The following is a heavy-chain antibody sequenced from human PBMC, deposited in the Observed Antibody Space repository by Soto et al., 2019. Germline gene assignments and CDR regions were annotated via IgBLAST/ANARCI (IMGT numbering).Heavy chain of an antibody. D-gene: IGHD2-15*01. J-gene: IGHJ6*04. Sequence: ASVKVSCKASGYTFTSYGISWVRQAPGQGLEWMGWISAYNGNKNYAQKLQGRVTMTTDTSTSTAYMELRSLRSDDTAVYYCARDIVVVVAALPPMDVWGKGTTVTVSS. CDR2: ISAYNGNK. V-gene: IGHV1-18*01. CDR3: ARDIVVVVAALPPMDV. CDR1: GYTFTSYG.